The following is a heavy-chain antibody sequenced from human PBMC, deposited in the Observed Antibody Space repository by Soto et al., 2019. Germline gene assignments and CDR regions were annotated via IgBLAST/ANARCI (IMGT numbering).Heavy chain of an antibody. CDR2: INAGNGNT. J-gene: IGHJ6*02. D-gene: IGHD2-2*01. Sequence: PSVKVSCKASGYTFTNYAIHWVRQAPGQRLEWMGWINAGNGNTKYSQKFQGRVTITADESTSTAYMELSSLRSDDTAVYYCAREDRDRETGLVPAAIDGMDVWGQGTTVTVSS. V-gene: IGHV1-3*01. CDR1: GYTFTNYA. CDR3: AREDRDRETGLVPAAIDGMDV.